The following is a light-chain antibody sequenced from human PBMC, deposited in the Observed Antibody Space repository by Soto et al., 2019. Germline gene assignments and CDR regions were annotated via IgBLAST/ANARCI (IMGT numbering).Light chain of an antibody. V-gene: IGLV1-40*01. CDR3: QSYDSSLSALV. CDR1: SSNIGAGYD. J-gene: IGLJ2*01. Sequence: QSVLTQPPSVSGAPGQRVTISCTGSSSNIGAGYDVHWYQQLPGTAPKLLIYGNSNRPSGVPDRFSGSKSGTSASLAITGLQADDAADYYCQSYDSSLSALVFGGGTKLTVL. CDR2: GNS.